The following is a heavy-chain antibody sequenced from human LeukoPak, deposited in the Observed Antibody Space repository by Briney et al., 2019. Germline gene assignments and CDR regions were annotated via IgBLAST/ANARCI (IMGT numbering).Heavy chain of an antibody. CDR3: ARGGGYCGGDCYGIDY. V-gene: IGHV3-7*01. J-gene: IGHJ4*02. CDR2: IKQDGSEK. D-gene: IGHD2-21*01. CDR1: GFTFSSYW. Sequence: GGSLRLSCAASGFTFSSYWMSWVRQAPGKGLEWVANIKQDGSEKFYVDSVKGRFTISRDNAKNSLYLQMNSLRAEDTAVYYCARGGGYCGGDCYGIDYWGQGTLVTVSS.